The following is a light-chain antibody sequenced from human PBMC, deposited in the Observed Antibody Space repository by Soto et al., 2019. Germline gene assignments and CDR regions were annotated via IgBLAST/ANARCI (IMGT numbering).Light chain of an antibody. CDR1: QSISSW. CDR2: KAS. J-gene: IGKJ4*01. CDR3: QQYNSNSLT. V-gene: IGKV1-5*03. Sequence: DIQMTQSPSTLSASVGDRVTITCRASQSISSWLAWYQQKPGKAPNLLIYKASSLESGVPSRFSGSGSGTEFTLTISSLQPDDFATYYCQQYNSNSLTFGGGTKVEIK.